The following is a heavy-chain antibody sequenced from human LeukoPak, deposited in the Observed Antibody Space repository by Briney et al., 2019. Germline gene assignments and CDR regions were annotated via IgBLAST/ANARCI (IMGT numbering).Heavy chain of an antibody. CDR2: INPNSGGT. V-gene: IGHV1-2*02. J-gene: IGHJ3*02. D-gene: IGHD1-26*01. CDR3: ARVPAGGIVGI. Sequence: ASVKVSCKASGYTFTGYYMHWVRQAPGQGLEWMGWINPNSGGTNYAQKFQGRVTMSRDTSISTAYMELGRLRSDDTAVYYCARVPAGGIVGIWGQGTMVTVSS. CDR1: GYTFTGYY.